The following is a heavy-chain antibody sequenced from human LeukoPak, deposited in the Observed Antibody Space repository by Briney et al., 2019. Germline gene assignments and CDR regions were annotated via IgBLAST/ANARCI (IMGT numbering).Heavy chain of an antibody. V-gene: IGHV1-24*01. CDR3: ARARGDIVVVPADY. CDR2: FDPEDGET. D-gene: IGHD2-2*01. CDR1: GYTLTELS. J-gene: IGHJ4*02. Sequence: ASVKVSCKVSGYTLTELSMHWVRQAPGKGLERMGGFDPEDGETIYAQKFQGRVTMTEDTSTDTAYMELSRLRSDDTAVYYCARARGDIVVVPADYWGQGTLVTVSS.